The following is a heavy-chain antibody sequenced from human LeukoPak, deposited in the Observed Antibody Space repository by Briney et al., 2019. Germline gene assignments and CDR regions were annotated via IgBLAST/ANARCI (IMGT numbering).Heavy chain of an antibody. Sequence: GGSLRLSCAASGFTFSSYAMSWVRQAPGKGLEWVSAISGSGGSTYYADSVKGRFTISRDNSRNTLYLQMNSLRAEDAAVYYCAKEGSYYYDSSDYHYPFEYWGQGTLVTVSS. CDR2: ISGSGGST. J-gene: IGHJ4*02. CDR1: GFTFSSYA. V-gene: IGHV3-23*01. CDR3: AKEGSYYYDSSDYHYPFEY. D-gene: IGHD3-22*01.